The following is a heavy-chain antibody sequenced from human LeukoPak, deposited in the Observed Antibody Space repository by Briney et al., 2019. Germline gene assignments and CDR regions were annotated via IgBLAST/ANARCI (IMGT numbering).Heavy chain of an antibody. D-gene: IGHD4-23*01. CDR3: ARVRRVRWSTQGYFDY. CDR1: GGSFSGYF. J-gene: IGHJ4*02. V-gene: IGHV4-34*01. CDR2: INHGGNA. Sequence: SETLSLTCAVYGGSFSGYFWTWMRQPPGKGLEWIGEINHGGNAIYNPFLKSRVTMSADPSKNQFSLNLRSVTAADTAVYSCARVRRVRWSTQGYFDYWGRGTLVTV.